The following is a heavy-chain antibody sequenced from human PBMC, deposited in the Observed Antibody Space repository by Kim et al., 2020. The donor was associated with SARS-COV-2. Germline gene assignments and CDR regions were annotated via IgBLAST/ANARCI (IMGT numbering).Heavy chain of an antibody. CDR2: ISGSGGST. J-gene: IGHJ5*02. CDR1: GFTFSSYA. V-gene: IGHV3-23*01. Sequence: GGSLRLSCAASGFTFSSYAMSWVRQAPGKGLEWVSAISGSGGSTYYADSVKGRFTISRDNSKNTLYLQMNSLRAEDTAVYYCAKAAVYVGVGGWYWFDPWGQGTLVTVSS. D-gene: IGHD6-19*01. CDR3: AKAAVYVGVGGWYWFDP.